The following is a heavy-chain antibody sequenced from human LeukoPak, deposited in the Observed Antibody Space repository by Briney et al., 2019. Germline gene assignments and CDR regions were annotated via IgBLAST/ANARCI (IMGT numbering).Heavy chain of an antibody. CDR2: ICGSVSGSGDCT. CDR1: GFSFGSYA. J-gene: IGHJ4*02. D-gene: IGHD1-26*01. Sequence: GGSLRLSCAASGFSFGSYAMSWVRQAAGKGLEWVSEICGSVSGSGDCTHYADSVKGRFTISRDDSKKTLYLQMNSLRAEDTAVYYCAKDSGFDGFPPLPTAISDYWGQGTLVTVSS. V-gene: IGHV3-23*01. CDR3: AKDSGFDGFPPLPTAISDY.